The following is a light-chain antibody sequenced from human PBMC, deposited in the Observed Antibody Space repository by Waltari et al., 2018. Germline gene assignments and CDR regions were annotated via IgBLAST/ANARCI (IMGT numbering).Light chain of an antibody. CDR3: QHYVRLPVT. CDR1: QSVGWS. Sequence: EIVLTQSPGTLSLSPGARATLSCRASQSVGWSLAWYQQKPGRAPRLLIYGASSRATGIPDRFSASGSGTDFSLSISGLEPEDFAVYYCQHYVRLPVTFGRGTKVEIK. V-gene: IGKV3-20*01. CDR2: GAS. J-gene: IGKJ1*01.